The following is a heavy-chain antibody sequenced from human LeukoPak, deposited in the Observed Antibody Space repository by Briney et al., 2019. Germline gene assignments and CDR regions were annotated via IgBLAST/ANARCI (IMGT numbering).Heavy chain of an antibody. Sequence: SVKVSCKASGGTFSSFAISWVRQAPGQGLEWMGGIIPIFGTANYAQKFQGRVTITTDESTSTAYMELSSLRSEDTAVYYCATSGVYYDFWSGYYTPLDYWGQGTLVTVSS. D-gene: IGHD3-3*01. CDR1: GGTFSSFA. V-gene: IGHV1-69*05. J-gene: IGHJ4*02. CDR2: IIPIFGTA. CDR3: ATSGVYYDFWSGYYTPLDY.